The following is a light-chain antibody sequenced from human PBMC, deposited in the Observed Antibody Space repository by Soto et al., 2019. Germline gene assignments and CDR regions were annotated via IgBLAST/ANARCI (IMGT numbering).Light chain of an antibody. CDR3: QQYNSYPFT. CDR1: QSISSW. CDR2: DAS. Sequence: DIQMTQSPSTLSASVGDRVTITCRASQSISSWLAWYQQKPGKAPNLLIYDASSLESGVPSRFSGSGSVTEFTLTISSLQPDDFATYYCQQYNSYPFTFGPGTKVDIK. J-gene: IGKJ3*01. V-gene: IGKV1-5*01.